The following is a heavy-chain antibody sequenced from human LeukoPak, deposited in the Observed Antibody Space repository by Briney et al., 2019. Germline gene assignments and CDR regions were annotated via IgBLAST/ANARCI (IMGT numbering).Heavy chain of an antibody. Sequence: GGSLRLSCAASGFTFSSYWMSWVRQAPGKGLEWVANINKDGGEKYYVDSVKGRFTISRDNAKNSLYLQMNSLRAEDTAVYYCARVRYFDWLQYYFDYWGQGTLVTVSS. J-gene: IGHJ4*02. D-gene: IGHD3-9*01. CDR3: ARVRYFDWLQYYFDY. V-gene: IGHV3-7*03. CDR1: GFTFSSYW. CDR2: INKDGGEK.